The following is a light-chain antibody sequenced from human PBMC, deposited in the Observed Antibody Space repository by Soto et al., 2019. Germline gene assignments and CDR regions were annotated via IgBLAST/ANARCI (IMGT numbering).Light chain of an antibody. CDR2: KAS. CDR3: QQYNSYSG. V-gene: IGKV1-5*03. CDR1: QSISSW. Sequence: DIQMTQSPSTLSASVGDRVTITCRASQSISSWLAWYQQKPGKAPKLLIYKASSLESGVPSRFSGSGSGTGFTLTISSLQPDDFATYYCQQYNSYSGFGQGTKV. J-gene: IGKJ1*01.